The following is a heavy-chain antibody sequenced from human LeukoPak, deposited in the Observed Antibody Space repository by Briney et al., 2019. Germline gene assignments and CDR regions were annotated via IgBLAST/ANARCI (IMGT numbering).Heavy chain of an antibody. Sequence: SETLSLTCTVSGGSISSSSYYWGWIRQPPGKGLEWIGSIYYSVSTYDNPSLKCRVTISVDTSKNQFSLKLSSVTAADTAVYYCARTYDYIWGSFRSHSFDSWGQGTLVTVSS. CDR3: ARTYDYIWGSFRSHSFDS. D-gene: IGHD3-16*02. CDR2: IYYSVST. CDR1: GGSISSSSYY. J-gene: IGHJ4*02. V-gene: IGHV4-39*07.